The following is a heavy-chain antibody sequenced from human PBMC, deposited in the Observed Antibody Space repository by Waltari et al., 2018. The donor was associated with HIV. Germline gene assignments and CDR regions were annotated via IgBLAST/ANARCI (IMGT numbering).Heavy chain of an antibody. J-gene: IGHJ5*01. CDR3: ATPAAKGTWFDS. CDR1: GVTANTFH. V-gene: IGHV1-69*08. Sequence: QVQLVQSGDEVRKSGSSVKVSCKASGVTANTFHINRVRQAPGQGLEWVERLECMGRSLPILGAPAYSQKLKDRLTLSADTATNTAFLQLSSLRSDDTAVYYCATPAAKGTWFDSWGQGSQIIVSS. CDR2: SLPILGAP. D-gene: IGHD2-2*01.